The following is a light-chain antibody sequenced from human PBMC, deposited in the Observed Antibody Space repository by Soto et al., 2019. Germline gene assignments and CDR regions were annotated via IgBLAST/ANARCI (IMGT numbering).Light chain of an antibody. CDR3: QQYNSLWT. V-gene: IGKV1-5*03. CDR1: QSISSW. Sequence: DIQMTQSPSTLSASVGDRVTITCRASQSISSWLAWYQQKPGKAPKLLIYKASSLESGVPSRFSGSGSGTECTLTINSLQPDDFATYYCQQYNSLWTFGQGTKVEIK. J-gene: IGKJ1*01. CDR2: KAS.